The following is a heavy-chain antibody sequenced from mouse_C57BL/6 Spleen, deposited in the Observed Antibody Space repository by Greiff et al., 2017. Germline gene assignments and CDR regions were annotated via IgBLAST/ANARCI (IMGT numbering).Heavy chain of an antibody. V-gene: IGHV1-15*01. CDR2: IDPETGGT. J-gene: IGHJ3*01. CDR3: TRRGDYDDAWFAY. D-gene: IGHD2-4*01. Sequence: QVQLQQSGAELVRPGASVTLSCKASGYTFTDYEMHWVKQTPVHGLEWIGAIDPETGGTAYNQKFKSKAILTADKSSSTAYMELRSLTSEDSAVYYCTRRGDYDDAWFAYWGQGTLVTVSA. CDR1: GYTFTDYE.